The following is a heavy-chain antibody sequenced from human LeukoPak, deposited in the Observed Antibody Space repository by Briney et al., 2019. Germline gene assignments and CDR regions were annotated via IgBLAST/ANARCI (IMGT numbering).Heavy chain of an antibody. D-gene: IGHD3-22*01. CDR1: GGSISSYY. CDR2: IYYSGST. J-gene: IGHJ3*02. V-gene: IGHV4-59*01. CDR3: ARHYYDSSGYYDAFDI. Sequence: SETLSLTCTVSGGSISSYYWSWIRQPPGKGLEWIGYIYYSGSTNYNPSLKSRVTISVDTSKNQFSLKLSSVTAADTAVYYCARHYYDSSGYYDAFDIWGQGTMVTVSS.